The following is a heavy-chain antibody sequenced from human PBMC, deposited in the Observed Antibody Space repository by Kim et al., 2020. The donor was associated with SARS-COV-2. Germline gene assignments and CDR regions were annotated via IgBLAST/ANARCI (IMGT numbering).Heavy chain of an antibody. D-gene: IGHD6-6*01. J-gene: IGHJ4*02. Sequence: SETLSLTCAVYGGSFSGYYWSWIRKPQGQGLEWMGEINHSGSTNYNPYLKSRVTISVDTSKNQFSLKLSTVTAADTAVYYCARRGEYSSSSYDYWGQGTLVTVSS. V-gene: IGHV4-34*01. CDR2: INHSGST. CDR1: GGSFSGYY. CDR3: ARRGEYSSSSYDY.